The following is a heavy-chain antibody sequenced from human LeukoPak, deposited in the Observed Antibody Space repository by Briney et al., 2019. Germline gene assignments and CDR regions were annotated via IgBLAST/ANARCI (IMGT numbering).Heavy chain of an antibody. Sequence: SETLSLTCAVYGGSFSGYYWSWIRQPPGKGLEWIGEINHSGSTNYNPSLKSRVTISVDTSKNQFSLKLSSVTAADTAVHYCARWDPRDGYPTGFDYWGQGTLVTVSS. CDR1: GGSFSGYY. D-gene: IGHD5-24*01. CDR2: INHSGST. J-gene: IGHJ4*02. V-gene: IGHV4-34*01. CDR3: ARWDPRDGYPTGFDY.